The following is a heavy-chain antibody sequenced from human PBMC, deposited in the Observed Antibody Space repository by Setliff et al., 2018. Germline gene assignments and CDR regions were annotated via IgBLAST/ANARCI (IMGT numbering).Heavy chain of an antibody. V-gene: IGHV4-59*12. CDR2: IYYSGST. CDR3: ARDPLTTNRRRAFDI. J-gene: IGHJ3*02. Sequence: SETLSLTCTVSGGSISSYYWSWIRQPPGKRLEWIGYIYYSGSTYYNPSLKSRVTISVDTSKNQFSLKLSSVTAADTAVYYCARDPLTTNRRRAFDIWGQGTMVTVSS. D-gene: IGHD4-17*01. CDR1: GGSISSYY.